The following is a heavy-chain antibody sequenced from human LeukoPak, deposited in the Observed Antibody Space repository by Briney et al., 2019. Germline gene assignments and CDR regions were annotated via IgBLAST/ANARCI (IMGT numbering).Heavy chain of an antibody. V-gene: IGHV3-23*01. J-gene: IGHJ4*02. CDR3: AKEVAAIGTPRFDY. CDR1: GFTFSDYA. D-gene: IGHD6-13*01. Sequence: GGSLRLSCAVSGFTFSDYAMSWVRQAPGKRPEWVAGIRSTGAGTFYADSVKGRLTISRDNSKNILYFQMNSLRAEDTAVYYCAKEVAAIGTPRFDYWGQGTLVTVSS. CDR2: IRSTGAGT.